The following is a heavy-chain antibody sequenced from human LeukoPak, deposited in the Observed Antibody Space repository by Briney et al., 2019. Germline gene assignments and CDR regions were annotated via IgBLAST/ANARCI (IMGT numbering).Heavy chain of an antibody. D-gene: IGHD3-22*01. CDR1: GFTFSSYG. J-gene: IGHJ3*02. Sequence: GGSLRLSCAASGFTFSSYGMHWVRQAPGKGLEWVAVIWYDGSNKYYADSVKGRFTISRDNSKNTLYLQMNSLRAEDTAVYYCARAVHYYDSSGYHDAFDIWGQGTMVTVSS. V-gene: IGHV3-33*01. CDR2: IWYDGSNK. CDR3: ARAVHYYDSSGYHDAFDI.